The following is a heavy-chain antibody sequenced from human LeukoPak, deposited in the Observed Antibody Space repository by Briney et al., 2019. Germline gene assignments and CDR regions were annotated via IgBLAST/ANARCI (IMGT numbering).Heavy chain of an antibody. D-gene: IGHD6-13*01. CDR3: AREKGMEPWPRPNWFDP. Sequence: GASVKVSCKASGYTFTSYGISWVRQAPGQGLEWMGGIIPIFGTANYAQKFQGRVTITADKSTSTAYMELSSLRSEDTAVYYCAREKGMEPWPRPNWFDPWGQGTLVTVSS. CDR1: GYTFTSYG. CDR2: IIPIFGTA. V-gene: IGHV1-69*06. J-gene: IGHJ5*02.